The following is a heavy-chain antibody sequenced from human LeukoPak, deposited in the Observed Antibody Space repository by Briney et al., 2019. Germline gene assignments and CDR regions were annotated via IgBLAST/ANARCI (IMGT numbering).Heavy chain of an antibody. J-gene: IGHJ4*02. Sequence: GRSLRLSCAASGFTFSSYSTNWVRQAPGEGLEWVSSISSSSSYIYYADSVKGRFTISRDNAKNSLYLQMNSLRAEDTAVYYCARDLQVGATYWGQGTLVTVSS. CDR2: ISSSSSYI. CDR3: ARDLQVGATY. D-gene: IGHD1-26*01. CDR1: GFTFSSYS. V-gene: IGHV3-21*01.